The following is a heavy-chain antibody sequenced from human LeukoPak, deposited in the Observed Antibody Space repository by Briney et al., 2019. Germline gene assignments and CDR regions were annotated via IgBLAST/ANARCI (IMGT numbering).Heavy chain of an antibody. CDR3: ASTPGWGSLDYFDY. CDR2: IIPIFGTA. J-gene: IGHJ4*02. CDR1: GGTFSSYA. D-gene: IGHD7-27*01. V-gene: IGHV1-69*13. Sequence: EASVKVSCKASGGTFSSYAISWVRQAPGQGLEWMGGIIPIFGTANYAQKFQGRVTITADESTSTAYMELSSLRSEDTAVYYCASTPGWGSLDYFDYWGQGTLVTVSS.